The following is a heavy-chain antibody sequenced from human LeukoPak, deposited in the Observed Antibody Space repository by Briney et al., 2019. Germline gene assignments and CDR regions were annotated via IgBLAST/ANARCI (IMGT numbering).Heavy chain of an antibody. CDR2: IIPMFGTT. V-gene: IGHV1-69*13. CDR3: ARDHYYDSSGYNHFWYFDL. CDR1: GGSFSSYA. D-gene: IGHD3-22*01. J-gene: IGHJ2*01. Sequence: AVKVSCKASGGSFSSYAISWVRQAAGQGLEWMGGIIPMFGTTKYAQKFQGRVTMTADASTSTACMELSSLRSEDTAVYYCARDHYYDSSGYNHFWYFDLWGRGTLVIVSS.